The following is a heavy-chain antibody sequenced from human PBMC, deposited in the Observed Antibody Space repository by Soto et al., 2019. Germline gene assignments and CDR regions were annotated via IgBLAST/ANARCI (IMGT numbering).Heavy chain of an antibody. CDR3: ATKTGGGWEDGMDV. Sequence: QLQLQESGPGLVKPSETLSLPCTVSGGSISSSSYYWGWIRQPPGKGLEWIGSIYYSGSTYYNPSLKSRVTISVDTSKNQFSLKLSSVTAADTAVYYCATKTGGGWEDGMDVWGQGTTVTVSS. V-gene: IGHV4-39*01. CDR2: IYYSGST. CDR1: GGSISSSSYY. D-gene: IGHD6-19*01. J-gene: IGHJ6*02.